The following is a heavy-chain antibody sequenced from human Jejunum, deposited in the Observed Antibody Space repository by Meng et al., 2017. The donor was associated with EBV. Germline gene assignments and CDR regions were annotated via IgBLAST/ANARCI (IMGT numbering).Heavy chain of an antibody. Sequence: VHTLEPGGVLLQPGESRRLSCAASGLNFSNYDWSWVRQAPGKVLEWVSVITASSGSTFYADSVKGRFTTSRDNSKRTVYLQMKSPRGEDTAVYYCVARSRPQEVDYWGQGTLVTVSS. J-gene: IGHJ4*02. CDR2: ITASSGST. CDR3: VARSRPQEVDY. CDR1: GLNFSNYD. V-gene: IGHV3-23*01.